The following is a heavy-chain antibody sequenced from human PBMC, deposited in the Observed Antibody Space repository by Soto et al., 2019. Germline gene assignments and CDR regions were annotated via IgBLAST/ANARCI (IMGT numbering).Heavy chain of an antibody. Sequence: QVQLQESGPGLVKPSQTLSLTCTVSGGSISSGDYYWSWLRQPPGKGLEWIGYIYYSGSTYYNPSLKSRVSISVDTSKNHFPLKLSSVTAADTAVYYCARDPHTYYDFWSGYYFPPPPAYWGQGTLVTVSS. J-gene: IGHJ4*02. D-gene: IGHD3-3*01. CDR1: GGSISSGDYY. CDR3: ARDPHTYYDFWSGYYFPPPPAY. V-gene: IGHV4-30-4*01. CDR2: IYYSGST.